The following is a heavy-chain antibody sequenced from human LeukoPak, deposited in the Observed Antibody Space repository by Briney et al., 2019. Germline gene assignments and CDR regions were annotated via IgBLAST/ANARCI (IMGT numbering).Heavy chain of an antibody. J-gene: IGHJ6*03. CDR1: GYSFTSYW. CDR3: ARHDSSGWGYYYMDV. CDR2: IYPGDSDT. Sequence: GESLKISCKGSGYSFTSYWIGWVRQMPGKGLEWMGIIYPGDSDTRYSPSFQGQVTISADKSISTAYLQWSSLKASDTAMYYCARHDSSGWGYYYMDVWGKGTTVTVSS. D-gene: IGHD6-19*01. V-gene: IGHV5-51*01.